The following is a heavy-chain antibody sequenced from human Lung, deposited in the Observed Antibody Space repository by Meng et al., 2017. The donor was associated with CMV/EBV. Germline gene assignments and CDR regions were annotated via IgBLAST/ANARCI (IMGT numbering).Heavy chain of an antibody. V-gene: IGHV3-48*03. Sequence: GESXKISCVGSGYKFSGYEMNWVRQAPGKGLECLSYISHSGTTKYEADSVKGRFIISRDNGKNSLYLQMNSLRGEDTAVYYCVRGSGSYSKSSFDYLGLGXLVTVSS. CDR3: VRGSGSYSKSSFDY. CDR1: GYKFSGYE. CDR2: ISHSGTTK. J-gene: IGHJ4*02. D-gene: IGHD1-26*01.